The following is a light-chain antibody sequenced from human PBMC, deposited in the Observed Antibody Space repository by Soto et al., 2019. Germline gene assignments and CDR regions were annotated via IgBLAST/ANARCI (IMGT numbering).Light chain of an antibody. J-gene: IGKJ5*01. CDR3: MQALQSLT. CDR2: FGS. Sequence: DLVMTQSPLTLPVPPGEPASIXXRSXQSLLYNNTYNYLDWYVQKPGQSPXXLIYFGSNRAPGVPDRFSGSGSGTDFTLKINRVEAEDVGTYYCMQALQSLTFGQGTRLEIK. V-gene: IGKV2-28*01. CDR1: QSLLYNNTYNY.